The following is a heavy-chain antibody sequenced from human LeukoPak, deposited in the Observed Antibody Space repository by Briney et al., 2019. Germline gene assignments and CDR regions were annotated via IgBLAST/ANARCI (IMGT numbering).Heavy chain of an antibody. V-gene: IGHV4-34*01. Sequence: SETLSLTCAVYGGSFSGYYWSWLRQPPGKGLEWIGEINHSGSTNYNPSLKSRVTISVDTSKNQFSLKLSSVTAADTAVYYCARVRWLQLGHFDYWGQGSLVTVSS. CDR3: ARVRWLQLGHFDY. J-gene: IGHJ4*02. CDR1: GGSFSGYY. D-gene: IGHD5-24*01. CDR2: INHSGST.